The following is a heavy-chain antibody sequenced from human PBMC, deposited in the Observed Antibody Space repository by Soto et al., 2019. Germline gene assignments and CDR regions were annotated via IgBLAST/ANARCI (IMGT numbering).Heavy chain of an antibody. Sequence: EVQLVESGGGLVQPGGSLRLSCAGSGFTFSNYWMHWVRQAPGKGLEWVSRIDHDGPTDYADSVGVRFTISRDKAENTLYLQMNSLRPEDTAVYYCVRDSHGDYWGQGTLVTVSS. CDR2: IDHDGPT. J-gene: IGHJ4*02. CDR3: VRDSHGDY. V-gene: IGHV3-74*01. CDR1: GFTFSNYW.